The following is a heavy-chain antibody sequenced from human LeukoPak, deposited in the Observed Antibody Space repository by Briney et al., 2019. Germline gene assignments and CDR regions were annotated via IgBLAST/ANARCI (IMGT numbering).Heavy chain of an antibody. V-gene: IGHV3-74*01. CDR3: ARDLGAYYDSSDNWFDP. J-gene: IGHJ5*02. CDR2: INTDGSST. D-gene: IGHD3-22*01. Sequence: GGSLRLSCAASGFTFSSYWMHWVCQAPGKRLVWVSRINTDGSSTSYADSVKGRFTISRDNAKNTLYLQMNSLRAEDTALYYCARDLGAYYDSSDNWFDPWGQGTLVTVSS. CDR1: GFTFSSYW.